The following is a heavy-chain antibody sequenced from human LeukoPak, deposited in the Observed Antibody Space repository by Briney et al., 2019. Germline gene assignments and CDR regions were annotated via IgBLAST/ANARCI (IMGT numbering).Heavy chain of an antibody. V-gene: IGHV3-30*18. J-gene: IGHJ4*02. D-gene: IGHD4-17*01. CDR3: AKFTVTTGAFDY. CDR1: GFTFSIYR. CDR2: ILYDGSNK. Sequence: GGSLKLSCAAPGFTFSIYRIHWVPQAPGKGRGWGAVILYDGSNKYYADPVKGRFTISRDNSKNTLYLQMNSLRAEDTAVYYCAKFTVTTGAFDYWGQGTLVTVSS.